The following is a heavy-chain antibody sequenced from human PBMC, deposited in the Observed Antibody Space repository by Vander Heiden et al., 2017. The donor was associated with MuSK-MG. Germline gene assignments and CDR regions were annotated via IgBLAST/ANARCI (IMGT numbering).Heavy chain of an antibody. D-gene: IGHD6-19*01. CDR2: ISYDGSNK. CDR3: ARSYVYSSGWYGNWFDP. Sequence: QVQLVESGGGVVQPGRSLRLSCAASGFTCSSYAMHWVRQAPGKGLEWVAVISYDGSNKYYADSVKGRFTMSRDNSKNTLYLQMNSLRAEDTAVYYCARSYVYSSGWYGNWFDPWGQGTLVTVSS. J-gene: IGHJ5*02. V-gene: IGHV3-30*04. CDR1: GFTCSSYA.